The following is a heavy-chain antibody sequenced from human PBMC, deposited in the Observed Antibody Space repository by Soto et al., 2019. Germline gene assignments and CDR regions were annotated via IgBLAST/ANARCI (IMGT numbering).Heavy chain of an antibody. CDR3: AGRNSLASVSLNFRELSNYKWIDP. Sequence: SETLSLTCTVSGDSITNSNYYWGWFRQPPGMGLEWIASIYYIGSTYYNPSLKSRVTISVDTSNNQFSLNLNSVTASDTAVYYCAGRNSLASVSLNFRELSNYKWIDPWGPGTLVTVSS. CDR1: GDSITNSNYY. D-gene: IGHD3-16*02. V-gene: IGHV4-39*01. CDR2: IYYIGST. J-gene: IGHJ5*02.